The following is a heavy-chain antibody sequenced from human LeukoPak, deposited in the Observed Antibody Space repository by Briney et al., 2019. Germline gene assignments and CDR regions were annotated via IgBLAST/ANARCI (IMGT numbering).Heavy chain of an antibody. D-gene: IGHD6-19*01. Sequence: SETLSLTCAVYGGYFSGYYWSWIRQPPGKGLEWIGEINHSGSTNYNPSLKSRVTISVDTSKNQFSLKLSSVTAADTAVYYCARVGGRIAVAGTLAYWGQGTLVTVSS. CDR2: INHSGST. V-gene: IGHV4-34*01. CDR1: GGYFSGYY. CDR3: ARVGGRIAVAGTLAY. J-gene: IGHJ4*02.